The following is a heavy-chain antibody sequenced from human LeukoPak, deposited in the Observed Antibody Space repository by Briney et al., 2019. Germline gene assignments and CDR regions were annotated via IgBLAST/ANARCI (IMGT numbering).Heavy chain of an antibody. Sequence: SETLSLTCTVSGYSISSGYYWGWIRQPPGKGLEWIGSIYHSGSTYYNPSLKSRVTISVDTSKNQFSLKLSSVTAADTAVYYCARVGGSANYGGNSVDYWGQGTLVTVSS. D-gene: IGHD4-23*01. V-gene: IGHV4-38-2*02. CDR3: ARVGGSANYGGNSVDY. CDR1: GYSISSGYY. J-gene: IGHJ4*02. CDR2: IYHSGST.